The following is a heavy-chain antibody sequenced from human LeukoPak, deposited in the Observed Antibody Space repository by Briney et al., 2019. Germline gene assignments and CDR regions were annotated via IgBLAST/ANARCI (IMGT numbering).Heavy chain of an antibody. V-gene: IGHV3-23*01. CDR2: ISGSGGST. CDR3: AKVFRAYGDYFSFDF. Sequence: AGGSLRLSCAASGFTFSSYAMNWVRQAPGKGLEWVSSISGSGGSTYYADSVKGRFSISRDNSKNTLYLQMDSLRAEDTAIYYCAKVFRAYGDYFSFDFWGQGTLVTVSS. CDR1: GFTFSSYA. J-gene: IGHJ4*02. D-gene: IGHD4-17*01.